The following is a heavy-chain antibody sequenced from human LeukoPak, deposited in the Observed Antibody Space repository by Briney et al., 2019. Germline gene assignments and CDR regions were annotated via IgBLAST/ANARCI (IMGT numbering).Heavy chain of an antibody. J-gene: IGHJ5*02. Sequence: PSETLSLTCTVSGGSISSYYWSRIRQPPGKGLEWIGYIYYSGSTNYNPSLKSRVTISVDTSKNQFSLKLSSVTAADTAVYYCARGGPGYSGFINRWFDPWGQGTLVTVSS. D-gene: IGHD5-12*01. CDR1: GGSISSYY. V-gene: IGHV4-59*01. CDR3: ARGGPGYSGFINRWFDP. CDR2: IYYSGST.